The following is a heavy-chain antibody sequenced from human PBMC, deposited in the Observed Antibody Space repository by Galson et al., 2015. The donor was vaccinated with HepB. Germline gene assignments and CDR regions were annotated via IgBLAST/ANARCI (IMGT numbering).Heavy chain of an antibody. Sequence: SVKVSCKASGGTFSSYAISWVRQAPGQGLEWMGGIIPIFGTANYAQKFQGRVTITADESTSTAYMELSSLRFEDTAVYYCARERERWLHLFDYWGQGTLVTVSS. D-gene: IGHD5-24*01. CDR1: GGTFSSYA. CDR2: IIPIFGTA. V-gene: IGHV1-69*13. J-gene: IGHJ4*02. CDR3: ARERERWLHLFDY.